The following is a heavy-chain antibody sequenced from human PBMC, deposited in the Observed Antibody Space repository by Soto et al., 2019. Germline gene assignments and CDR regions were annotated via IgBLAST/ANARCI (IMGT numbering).Heavy chain of an antibody. V-gene: IGHV3-30-3*01. Sequence: GGSLRLSCATSGFLFSTYAMHWIRQAPGKGLEWVAIISYDGGNKYYADSVKGRFTISRDNSKNALYLQMSSLRAEDTAVYYCAKDDYGMDVWGQGTTVTVSS. CDR2: ISYDGGNK. CDR1: GFLFSTYA. CDR3: AKDDYGMDV. J-gene: IGHJ6*02.